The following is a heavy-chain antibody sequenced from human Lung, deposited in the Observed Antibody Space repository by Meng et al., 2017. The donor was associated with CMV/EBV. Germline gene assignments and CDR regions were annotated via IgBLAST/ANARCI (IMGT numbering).Heavy chain of an antibody. J-gene: IGHJ4*02. D-gene: IGHD5-24*01. CDR2: LRDGGSHT. V-gene: IGHV3-74*01. Sequence: LFSPVSLFTISDYGIQSGQQARGNGLLCVSSLRDGGSHTAYAESGRGRFTIYRDNAKNTLYLKMHSLTTEDTAVYACARGGPQYDYWGQGTLVTVSS. CDR1: LFTISDYG. CDR3: ARGGPQYDY.